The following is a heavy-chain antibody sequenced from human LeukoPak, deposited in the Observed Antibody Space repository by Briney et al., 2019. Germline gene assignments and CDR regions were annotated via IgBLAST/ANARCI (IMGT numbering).Heavy chain of an antibody. V-gene: IGHV3-33*08. J-gene: IGHJ4*01. CDR3: ARGEYDILTGYIDH. CDR1: GFTFSSYS. D-gene: IGHD3-9*01. Sequence: PGGSLRLSCAASGFTFSSYSMNWVRQAPGKGLEWVAVIWYEGSNKHYADSVRGRFTISRDNSKNILYLQMNSLRVEDTAVYFCARGEYDILTGYIDHWGHGTLVTVSS. CDR2: IWYEGSNK.